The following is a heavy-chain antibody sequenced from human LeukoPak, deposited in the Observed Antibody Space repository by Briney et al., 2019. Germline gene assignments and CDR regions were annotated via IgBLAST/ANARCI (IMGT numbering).Heavy chain of an antibody. CDR3: ARDRGMTTVTTTYYYGVDV. J-gene: IGHJ6*04. CDR2: IHPGGGTT. Sequence: ASVKVSCKASGYTFTSNYIHWVRQAPGQGLEWMGIIHPGGGTTIYTQRFQGRVTMTRDTSTSTVYMELSSLRSDDTAVYYCARDRGMTTVTTTYYYGVDVWGKGTTVTVSS. CDR1: GYTFTSNY. V-gene: IGHV1-46*01. D-gene: IGHD4-17*01.